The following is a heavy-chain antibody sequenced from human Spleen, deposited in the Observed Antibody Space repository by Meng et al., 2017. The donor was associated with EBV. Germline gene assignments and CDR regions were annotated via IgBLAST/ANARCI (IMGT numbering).Heavy chain of an antibody. CDR3: VRETLTGALDY. CDR1: GGSVSRINYY. CDR2: VYYTGTI. Sequence: QWPVQGSGPGLVKPSETLSLTCTVSGGSVSRINYYWGWIRQSPGKEPEWIASVYYTGTIYYNPSLESRVSVSVDMFNNHFSLKLSSVAAADTAVYHCVRETLTGALDYWGQGALVTVSS. D-gene: IGHD2/OR15-2a*01. J-gene: IGHJ4*02. V-gene: IGHV4-39*07.